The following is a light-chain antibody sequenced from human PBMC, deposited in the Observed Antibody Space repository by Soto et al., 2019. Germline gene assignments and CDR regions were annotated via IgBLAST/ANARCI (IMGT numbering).Light chain of an antibody. Sequence: DIQMTQSPSSLSTSVGDRVTITCQASQDISNYINWYQQKPGKAPKLLISDASNLEPGVPSRFSGSGSGTDFSLTISSLQPEDIATYYCQQYGSSPPITFGQGTRLEIK. CDR3: QQYGSSPPIT. J-gene: IGKJ5*01. CDR1: QDISNY. CDR2: DAS. V-gene: IGKV1-33*01.